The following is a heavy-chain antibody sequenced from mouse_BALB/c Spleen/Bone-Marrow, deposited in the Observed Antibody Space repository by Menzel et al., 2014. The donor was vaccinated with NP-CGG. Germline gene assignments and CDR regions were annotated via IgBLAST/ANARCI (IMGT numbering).Heavy chain of an antibody. Sequence: VQLQQSGAELARPGASVKMSCKASGYTFDYYTVQWVKQRPGQGLEWIGYINPSSGYTNYNQKFKDKATLTADKSSSTAYMQLSSLTYEDSAVYYCAREVYGSWFAYWGQGTLVTVSA. CDR1: GYTFDYYT. CDR3: AREVYGSWFAY. CDR2: INPSSGYT. V-gene: IGHV1-4*01. J-gene: IGHJ3*01. D-gene: IGHD2-2*01.